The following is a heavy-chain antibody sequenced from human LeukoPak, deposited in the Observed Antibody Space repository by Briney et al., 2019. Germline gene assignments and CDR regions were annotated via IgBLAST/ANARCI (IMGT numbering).Heavy chain of an antibody. CDR1: GGSFSGYY. D-gene: IGHD2-15*01. J-gene: IGHJ5*02. CDR2: INHSGST. Sequence: SETLSLTCGVYGGSFSGYYWSWIRQPPGKGLEWIGEINHSGSTNYNPSLKSRVTISLDTSNNQLSLKLSSVTAADTAVYYCARKPGYCSGGRCYGGWFDPWGQGTLVTVSS. V-gene: IGHV4-34*01. CDR3: ARKPGYCSGGRCYGGWFDP.